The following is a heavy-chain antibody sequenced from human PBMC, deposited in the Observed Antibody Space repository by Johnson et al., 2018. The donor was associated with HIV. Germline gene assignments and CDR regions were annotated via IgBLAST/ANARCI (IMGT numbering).Heavy chain of an antibody. V-gene: IGHV3-64*01. Sequence: VQLVESGGGVVQPGGSLRLSCAASGFTFSSYAMHWVRQAPGKGLEYVSAISSNGGSTYYANSVKGRFTISRDNSKNTLYLQMGSLRAEDMAVYYCARGNMTMIVGTSYAIDIWGQGTMVTVSS. CDR1: GFTFSSYA. J-gene: IGHJ3*02. D-gene: IGHD3-22*01. CDR3: ARGNMTMIVGTSYAIDI. CDR2: ISSNGGST.